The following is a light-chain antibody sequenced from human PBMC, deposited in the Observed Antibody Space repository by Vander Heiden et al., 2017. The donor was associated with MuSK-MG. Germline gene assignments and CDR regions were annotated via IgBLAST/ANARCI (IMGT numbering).Light chain of an antibody. CDR3: QQRNSYPYT. Sequence: DIQLTQSPSFLSASVGDRVTITCRASQGISSYLAWYQQKPGKAPKLLIYAASTLQSGVPSSFSGSGSGTEFTLTISSLQPEDFATYYCQQRNSYPYTFGQGTKLEI. V-gene: IGKV1-9*01. CDR1: QGISSY. J-gene: IGKJ2*01. CDR2: AAS.